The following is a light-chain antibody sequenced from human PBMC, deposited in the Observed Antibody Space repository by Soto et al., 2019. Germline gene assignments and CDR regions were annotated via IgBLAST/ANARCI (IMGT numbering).Light chain of an antibody. CDR2: GNS. Sequence: QSVLTQPPSVSGAPGQRVTISCTGSSSNIGAGYDVHWYQQLPGTAPKVLIYGNSNRPSGVPDRFSGSKSGTSASLAITGLQAEDEADYYCQSYDSSLSGSVVGGGTKLTVL. CDR3: QSYDSSLSGSV. J-gene: IGLJ2*01. V-gene: IGLV1-40*01. CDR1: SSNIGAGYD.